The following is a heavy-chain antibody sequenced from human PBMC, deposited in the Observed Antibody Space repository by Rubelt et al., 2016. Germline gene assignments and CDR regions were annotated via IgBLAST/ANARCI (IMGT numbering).Heavy chain of an antibody. V-gene: IGHV3-30*04. CDR2: TSIDGRIT. J-gene: IGHJ4*02. Sequence: QVQLVESGGGVVQPGGSLRLSCAASGFTFSNYDMHWVRQAPGKGLEWVAVTSIDGRITYYADSVKGRFTISRDNSQNTLYLQMNSLRAEETAVYYCARDLTLDRPDYFDCWGQGTLVTVSS. D-gene: IGHD1-1*01. CDR3: ARDLTLDRPDYFDC. CDR1: GFTFSNYD.